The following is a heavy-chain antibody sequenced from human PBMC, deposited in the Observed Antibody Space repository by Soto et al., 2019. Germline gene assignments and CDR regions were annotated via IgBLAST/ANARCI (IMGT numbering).Heavy chain of an antibody. V-gene: IGHV4-31*03. CDR3: ARDDSSGNFDY. Sequence: SETLSLTCTVSGGSISSGGYYWSWIRQHPGKGLEWIGYIYYSGSTYYNPSLKSRVTISVDTSKNQFSLKLSSVTAADTAVYYCARDDSSGNFDYWGQGTLVTVSS. CDR2: IYYSGST. J-gene: IGHJ4*02. CDR1: GGSISSGGYY. D-gene: IGHD3-22*01.